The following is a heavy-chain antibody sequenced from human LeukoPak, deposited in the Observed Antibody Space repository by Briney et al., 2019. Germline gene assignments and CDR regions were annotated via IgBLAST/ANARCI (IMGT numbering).Heavy chain of an antibody. CDR2: IYYSGST. Sequence: PSETLSLTCTVSGGSISSYYWSWIRQPPGKGLEWIGYIYYSGSTNYNPSLKSRVTISVDTSKNQFSLRLSSVTAADTAVYYCARRDSSGWYMDYWGQGTLVTVSS. CDR1: GGSISSYY. V-gene: IGHV4-59*08. J-gene: IGHJ4*02. CDR3: ARRDSSGWYMDY. D-gene: IGHD6-19*01.